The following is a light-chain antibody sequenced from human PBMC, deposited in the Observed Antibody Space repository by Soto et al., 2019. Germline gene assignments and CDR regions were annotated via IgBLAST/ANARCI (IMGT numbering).Light chain of an antibody. CDR3: QQRSNWPLT. V-gene: IGKV3-11*01. Sequence: EIVLTQSPATLPLSPGERATLSCRASQSVDYYLAWYQQKPGQAPRLLIYAASNRATGIPARFSGSGSGTDFTLPISSLEPEDFAVYFCQQRSNWPLTFGGGTKVEIK. CDR2: AAS. CDR1: QSVDYY. J-gene: IGKJ4*01.